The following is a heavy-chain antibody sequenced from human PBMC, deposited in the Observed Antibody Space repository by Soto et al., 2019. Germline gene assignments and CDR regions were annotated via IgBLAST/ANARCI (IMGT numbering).Heavy chain of an antibody. D-gene: IGHD3-10*01. Sequence: QVQLVDSGGGLVKPGGSVRLFCAASGFTFSDFYMTWIRQAPGKGLEWLSYISDSSRTIFYADSVKGRFTISRDNAKNSLYLQMNSLRAEDTAVYFCAGVQYFGWDFDLWGRGTLVTVSS. CDR2: ISDSSRTI. CDR1: GFTFSDFY. CDR3: AGVQYFGWDFDL. J-gene: IGHJ2*01. V-gene: IGHV3-11*01.